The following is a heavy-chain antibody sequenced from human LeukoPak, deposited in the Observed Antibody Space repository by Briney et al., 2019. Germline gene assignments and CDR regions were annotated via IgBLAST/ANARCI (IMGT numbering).Heavy chain of an antibody. CDR2: IYYSGST. Sequence: SQTLSLTCTVSGGSISSGGYYWSWIRQHPGKGLEWIGYIYYSGSTYYNPSLKSRVTISVDTSKNQFSLKLSSVTAADTAVYYCARSIVVVPAAIGGVGNWFDPWGQGTLVTVSS. V-gene: IGHV4-31*03. D-gene: IGHD2-2*02. J-gene: IGHJ5*02. CDR3: ARSIVVVPAAIGGVGNWFDP. CDR1: GGSISSGGYY.